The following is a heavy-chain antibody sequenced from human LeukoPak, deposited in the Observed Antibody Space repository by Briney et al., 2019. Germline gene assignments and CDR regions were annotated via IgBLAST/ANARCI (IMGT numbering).Heavy chain of an antibody. V-gene: IGHV3-23*01. CDR2: ISGSDTST. Sequence: PGGSLRLSCAASGXPFSRYAMNWVRQAPGKGLEWVSTISGSDTSTYYADSVKGRFTISRDNSKNTLYMQMNSLRAEDTAVYYCTKFDAPSGRENYWGQGTLVTVSS. CDR3: TKFDAPSGRENY. CDR1: GXPFSRYA. J-gene: IGHJ4*02.